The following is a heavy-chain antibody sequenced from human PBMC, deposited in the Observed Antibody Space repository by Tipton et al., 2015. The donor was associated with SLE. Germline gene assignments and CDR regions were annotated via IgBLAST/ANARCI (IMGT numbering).Heavy chain of an antibody. Sequence: TLSLTCTVSGGSISSGSYYWSWIRQPAGKGLEWIGGILTSGATNYSASLKSRVIMSVDTSKNQFFLRLNYVTAADTAIYYCVRGGAGTWGYYFDFWGQGMLVTVSS. CDR2: ILTSGAT. J-gene: IGHJ4*02. CDR3: VRGGAGTWGYYFDF. CDR1: GGSISSGSYY. V-gene: IGHV4-61*02. D-gene: IGHD3-16*01.